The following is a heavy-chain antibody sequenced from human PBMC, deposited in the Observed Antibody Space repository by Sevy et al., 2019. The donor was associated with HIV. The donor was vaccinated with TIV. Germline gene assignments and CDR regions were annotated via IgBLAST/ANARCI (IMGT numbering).Heavy chain of an antibody. J-gene: IGHJ4*02. CDR2: ISSSSSTI. D-gene: IGHD3-10*01. CDR1: GFTFSSYS. CDR3: AKKNDPIGFDY. Sequence: GGSLRLSCAASGFTFSSYSMNWVRQAPGKGLEWISSISSSSSTIYYADSVKGRFTISRDNAKNSLYLQMKSLRDEDTAVYYCAKKNDPIGFDYWGQGTLVTVSS. V-gene: IGHV3-48*02.